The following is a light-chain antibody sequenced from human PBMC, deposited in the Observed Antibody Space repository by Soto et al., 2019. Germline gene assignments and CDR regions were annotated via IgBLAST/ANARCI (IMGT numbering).Light chain of an antibody. CDR2: EVT. Sequence: QSVLTQPPSASGSPGQSVTISCTGTSSDVGAYNYVSWYQQHAGKAPKLVIYEVTKRPSGVPDRFSGSKSANTASLTVSGLHAEYEADYYCSSFASSNTWVFGGGTKLTVL. CDR1: SSDVGAYNY. CDR3: SSFASSNTWV. J-gene: IGLJ3*02. V-gene: IGLV2-8*01.